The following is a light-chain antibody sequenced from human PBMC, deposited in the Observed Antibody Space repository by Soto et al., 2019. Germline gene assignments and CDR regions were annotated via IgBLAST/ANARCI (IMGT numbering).Light chain of an antibody. Sequence: VLTKSPATLSLSPGERATLSCWASQSVSTYLAWYQQKPGQAPRLLIYDVSNRATGFPARFSGSGSGTDFTLTISSLQSEDFAVYYCQQDDNWPWTFGQGTKVDIK. V-gene: IGKV3-11*01. CDR1: QSVSTY. CDR2: DVS. J-gene: IGKJ1*01. CDR3: QQDDNWPWT.